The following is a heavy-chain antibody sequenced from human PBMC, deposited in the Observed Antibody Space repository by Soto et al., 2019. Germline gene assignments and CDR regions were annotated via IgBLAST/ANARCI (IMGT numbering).Heavy chain of an antibody. D-gene: IGHD3-3*01. CDR1: GFSFKDAW. CDR2: IKSYADGATT. J-gene: IGHJ4*02. V-gene: IGHV3-15*01. Sequence: GGSLRLSCAASGFSFKDAWMTWDRQPPGKGLEWVGLIKSYADGATTDYSSLVKGGFTISRDDSKDTLNLQMHSLKPEDTAVYYCITDPRGAFWSPLSDCWGQGTLVTVSS. CDR3: ITDPRGAFWSPLSDC.